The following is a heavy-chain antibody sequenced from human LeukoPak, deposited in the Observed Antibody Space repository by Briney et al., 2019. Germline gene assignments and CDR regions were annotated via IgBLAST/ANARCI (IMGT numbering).Heavy chain of an antibody. CDR3: ARTGPYGMVYAIPYYMDV. Sequence: PSETLSLTCAVYGGSFSGYYWSWIRQPPGKGLEWIREINHSWSNKYNPTLNSRRTISVDTSKNQFSLKLSSVTAADTAVYYCARTGPYGMVYAIPYYMDVWGKGTTVTVSS. CDR2: INHSWSN. V-gene: IGHV4-34*01. J-gene: IGHJ6*03. CDR1: GGSFSGYY. D-gene: IGHD2-8*01.